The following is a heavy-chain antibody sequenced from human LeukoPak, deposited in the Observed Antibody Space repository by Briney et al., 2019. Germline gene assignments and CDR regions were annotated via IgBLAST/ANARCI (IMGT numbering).Heavy chain of an antibody. J-gene: IGHJ6*03. Sequence: GASVKVSCKASGYTFTSYGISWVRQAPGQGLEWMGWISAYNGNTNYAQKLQGRVTMTIDTSTSTAYMELRSLRSDDTAVYYCARWVGSSSPFYYYYYYMDVWGKGTTVTVSS. CDR3: ARWVGSSSPFYYYYYYMDV. V-gene: IGHV1-18*01. CDR2: ISAYNGNT. D-gene: IGHD6-6*01. CDR1: GYTFTSYG.